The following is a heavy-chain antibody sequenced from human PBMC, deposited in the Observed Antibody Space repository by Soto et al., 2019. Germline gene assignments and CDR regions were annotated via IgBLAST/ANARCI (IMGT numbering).Heavy chain of an antibody. CDR1: GFTFTNAW. Sequence: EVQVVESGGGLVKPGGSLRLSCAASGFTFTNAWMSWVRQAPGQGLEWVGLIKSKTSGGTTDYGAPVKGRFTNSRDDSKNTLLLQMTCLKTEGTAIYYCTTVRYDANAFDIWGQGTMVTVSS. CDR2: IKSKTSGGTT. D-gene: IGHD3-16*01. CDR3: TTVRYDANAFDI. V-gene: IGHV3-15*01. J-gene: IGHJ3*02.